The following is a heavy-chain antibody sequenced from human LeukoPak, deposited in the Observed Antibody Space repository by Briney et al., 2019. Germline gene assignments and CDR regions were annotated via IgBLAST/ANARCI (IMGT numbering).Heavy chain of an antibody. CDR3: AIRREEYYYYYYMDV. D-gene: IGHD1-26*01. V-gene: IGHV4-59*08. Sequence: SETLSLTCTVSGGSISIYYWSWIRQPPGKGLEWIGYIYDSGSTNYNPSLKSRVTISVDTSKNQFSLKLSSVTAADTAVYYCAIRREEYYYYYYMDVWGKGTTVTVSS. CDR1: GGSISIYY. J-gene: IGHJ6*03. CDR2: IYDSGST.